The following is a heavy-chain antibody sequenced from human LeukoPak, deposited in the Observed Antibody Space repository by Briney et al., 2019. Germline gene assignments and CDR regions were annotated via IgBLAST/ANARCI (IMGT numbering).Heavy chain of an antibody. D-gene: IGHD2-15*01. Sequence: SETLSLTCAVYGGSFSGYYWSWIRQPPGKGLEWIGEINHGGSTNYNPFLKSRVTISMVPSKQQFSLSLSSVTAADTAVYYCARGAWATRLGSWGLGTPVIVSS. CDR3: ARGAWATRLGS. V-gene: IGHV4-34*01. CDR2: INHGGST. CDR1: GGSFSGYY. J-gene: IGHJ4*02.